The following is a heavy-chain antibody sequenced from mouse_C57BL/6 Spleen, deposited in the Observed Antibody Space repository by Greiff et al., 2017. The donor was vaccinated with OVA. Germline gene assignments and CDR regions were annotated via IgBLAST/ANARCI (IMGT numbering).Heavy chain of an antibody. V-gene: IGHV10-1*01. CDR2: IRSKSNNYAT. CDR3: VRQTGTFFDY. Sequence: EVQLVESGGGLVQPKGSLKLSCAASGFSFNTYAMNWVRQAPGKGLEWVARIRSKSNNYATYYADSVKDRFTISRDDSESMLYLQMNNLKTEDTAMYYCVRQTGTFFDYWGQGTTLTVSS. D-gene: IGHD4-1*01. J-gene: IGHJ2*01. CDR1: GFSFNTYA.